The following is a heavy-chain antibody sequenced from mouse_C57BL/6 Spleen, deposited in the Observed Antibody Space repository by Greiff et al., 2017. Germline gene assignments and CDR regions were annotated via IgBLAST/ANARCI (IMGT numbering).Heavy chain of an antibody. D-gene: IGHD4-1*01. CDR2: ISSGGSYT. Sequence: EVNVVESGGDLVKPGGSLKLSCAASGFTFSSYGMSWVRQTPDKRLEWVATISSGGSYTYYPDSVKGRFTISRDNAKNTLYLQMSSLKSEDTAMYYCARLAGTYVDYWGQGTTLTVSS. CDR1: GFTFSSYG. J-gene: IGHJ2*01. CDR3: ARLAGTYVDY. V-gene: IGHV5-6*01.